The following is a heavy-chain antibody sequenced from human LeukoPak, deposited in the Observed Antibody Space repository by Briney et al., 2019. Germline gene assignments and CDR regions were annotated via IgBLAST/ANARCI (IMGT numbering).Heavy chain of an antibody. V-gene: IGHV3-23*01. CDR1: GFTFRSYA. D-gene: IGHD2-2*01. Sequence: PGGSLRLSCAASGFTFRSYAMSWVRQAPGKGLEWVSAISGSGDTTYYADSVKGRFTISRDNSKNTLYLQMNSLRPGDTAVYYCAKVGARGCSSSTCFIYWGQGTLVTVSS. CDR2: ISGSGDTT. J-gene: IGHJ4*02. CDR3: AKVGARGCSSSTCFIY.